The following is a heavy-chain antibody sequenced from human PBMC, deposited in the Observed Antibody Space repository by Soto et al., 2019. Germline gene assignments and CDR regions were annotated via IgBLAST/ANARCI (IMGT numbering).Heavy chain of an antibody. D-gene: IGHD6-6*01. CDR2: IFTSGNT. J-gene: IGHJ6*02. CDR1: GGSMNDYY. V-gene: IGHV4-4*07. Sequence: SETLSLTCTVSGGSMNDYYWSWIRQPAGKGLEWIGRIFTSGNTNYNPSLWSRLTMSVDTSTNQVSLRLTSVSAADTAVYYCASGRLVSRYYGLDVWGQGTTVTVSS. CDR3: ASGRLVSRYYGLDV.